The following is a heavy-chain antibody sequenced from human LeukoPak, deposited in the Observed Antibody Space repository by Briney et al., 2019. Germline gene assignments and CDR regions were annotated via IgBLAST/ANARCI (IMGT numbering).Heavy chain of an antibody. J-gene: IGHJ4*02. CDR2: ISSNGGST. D-gene: IGHD1-20*01. CDR1: GFTLSRYA. Sequence: GGSLRLSCAASGFTLSRYAMHWVRQAPGKGLESVSAISSNGGSTYYANSVKGRLTISRDNSKNTLYLQMGSLRAEDLAVYYCARGFGLTGKVDYWGQGTLVTVAS. CDR3: ARGFGLTGKVDY. V-gene: IGHV3-64*01.